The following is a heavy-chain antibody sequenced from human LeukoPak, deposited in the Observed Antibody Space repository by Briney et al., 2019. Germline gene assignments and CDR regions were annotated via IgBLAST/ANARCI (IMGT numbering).Heavy chain of an antibody. V-gene: IGHV3-48*02. D-gene: IGHD2-2*01. CDR2: IDSGGTTT. J-gene: IGHJ4*02. CDR1: GFNFNKYI. Sequence: GGSLRLSCAASGFNFNKYIMNWVRQAPGKWLEWVSYIDSGGTTTYYADSVKGRFTISRDDAKNSLYLRMNSLRDEDTAVYYCAKGAIFDSWGQGNLVTVSS. CDR3: AKGAIFDS.